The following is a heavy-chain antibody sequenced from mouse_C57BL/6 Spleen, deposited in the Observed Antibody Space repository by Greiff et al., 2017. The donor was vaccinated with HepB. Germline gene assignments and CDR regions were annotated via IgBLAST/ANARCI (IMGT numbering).Heavy chain of an antibody. CDR3: ARGAFNWDRGYFDV. CDR1: GFTFSSYA. D-gene: IGHD4-1*01. J-gene: IGHJ1*03. V-gene: IGHV5-4*01. Sequence: EVQLQESGGGLVKPGGSLKLSCAASGFTFSSYAMSWVRQTPEKRLEWVATISDGGSYTYYPDNVKGRFTISRDNAKNNLYLQMSHLKSEDTAMYYCARGAFNWDRGYFDVWGTGTTVTVSS. CDR2: ISDGGSYT.